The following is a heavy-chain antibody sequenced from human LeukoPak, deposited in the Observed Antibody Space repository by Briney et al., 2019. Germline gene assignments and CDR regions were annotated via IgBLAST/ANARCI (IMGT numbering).Heavy chain of an antibody. Sequence: GGSLRLSCAASGFTFSSYAMSWVRQAPGKGLEWVSAISGSGGSTYYADSVKGRFTISRDNSKNTLYLQMNSLRAEDTAVYYCAKDGGRLTGYLRAYYYYYMDVWGKGTTVTISS. V-gene: IGHV3-23*01. CDR3: AKDGGRLTGYLRAYYYYYMDV. D-gene: IGHD3-9*01. CDR2: ISGSGGST. CDR1: GFTFSSYA. J-gene: IGHJ6*03.